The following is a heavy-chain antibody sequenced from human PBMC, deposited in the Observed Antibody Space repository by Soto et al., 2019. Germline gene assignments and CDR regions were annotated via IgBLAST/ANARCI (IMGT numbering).Heavy chain of an antibody. V-gene: IGHV4-59*01. J-gene: IGHJ4*02. CDR3: ARGRTVRNYADDSSDYFYFFDY. CDR2: VYYTGST. CDR1: GDSISTFY. D-gene: IGHD3-22*01. Sequence: PSETLSLTCTVSGDSISTFYWGWMRQSPGKELEWIGYVYYTGSTNYNPSLKSRVTISVDRSKNQFSLKLTSANAADTAVYYCARGRTVRNYADDSSDYFYFFDYGGQGTQVTVS.